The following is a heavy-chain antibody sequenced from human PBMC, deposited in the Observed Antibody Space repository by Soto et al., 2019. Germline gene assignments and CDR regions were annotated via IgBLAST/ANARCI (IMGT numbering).Heavy chain of an antibody. CDR1: GDSVTSNSAP. Sequence: PSQTLSVTCAISGDSVTSNSAPWNWIRQSPARDLEWLGRASYRSQWYDDSAVSVRRRITVIPDTSKNQISLQLNSVTTEDTAVYYCTTQNGDNQTYNDMAVWDQESMVT. CDR3: TTQNGDNQTYNDMAV. CDR2: ASYRSQWYD. J-gene: IGHJ6*02. D-gene: IGHD4-17*01. V-gene: IGHV6-1*01.